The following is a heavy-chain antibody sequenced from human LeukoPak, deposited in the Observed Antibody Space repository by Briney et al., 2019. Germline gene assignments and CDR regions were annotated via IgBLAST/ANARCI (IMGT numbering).Heavy chain of an antibody. D-gene: IGHD3-22*01. CDR2: IYTSGST. CDR1: GGSISSYY. CDR3: ARDMIIGWEQRAFDY. J-gene: IGHJ4*02. Sequence: PSETLSLTCTVSGGSISSYYWSWIRQPAGKGLEWIGRIYTSGSTNYNPSLKSRVTMSVDTSKNQFSLKLSSVTAADTAVYYCARDMIIGWEQRAFDYWGQGTLVTVSS. V-gene: IGHV4-4*07.